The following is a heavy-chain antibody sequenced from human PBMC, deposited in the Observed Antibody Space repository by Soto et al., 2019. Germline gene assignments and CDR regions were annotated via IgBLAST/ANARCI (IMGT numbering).Heavy chain of an antibody. Sequence: GGSLRLSCAASGFTFSDHYMDWVRQAPGKGLEWVGRTRNKANSYNTEYAASVKGRFTISRDDSKNSLYLQMNSLKTEDTAVYYCASSLGYSCSGSCLHSYFDYWGQGTLVTVSS. V-gene: IGHV3-72*01. CDR3: ASSLGYSCSGSCLHSYFDY. CDR1: GFTFSDHY. CDR2: TRNKANSYNT. J-gene: IGHJ4*02. D-gene: IGHD2-15*01.